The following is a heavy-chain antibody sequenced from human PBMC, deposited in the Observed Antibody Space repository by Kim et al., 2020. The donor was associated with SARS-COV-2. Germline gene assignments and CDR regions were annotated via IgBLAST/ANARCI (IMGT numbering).Heavy chain of an antibody. J-gene: IGHJ4*02. Sequence: GGSLRLSCAASGFTFSSYSMNWVRQAPGKGLEWVSYISSSSSTIYYADSVKGRFTISRDNAKNSLYLQMNSLRDEDTAVYYCARDKGSCSGGSCYAYWGQGTLVTVSS. D-gene: IGHD2-15*01. V-gene: IGHV3-48*02. CDR1: GFTFSSYS. CDR2: ISSSSSTI. CDR3: ARDKGSCSGGSCYAY.